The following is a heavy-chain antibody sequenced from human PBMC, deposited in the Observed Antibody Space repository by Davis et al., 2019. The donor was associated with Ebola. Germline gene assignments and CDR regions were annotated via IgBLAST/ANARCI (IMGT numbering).Heavy chain of an antibody. CDR1: GGSISSSNW. D-gene: IGHD1-26*01. Sequence: MPSETLSLTCAVSGGSISSSNWWSWVRQPPGKGLEWIGEIYHSGSTNYNPSLKSRVTISVDKSKNQFSLKLSSVTAADTAVYYCAKGRQWELLVDYWGQGTLVTVSS. CDR2: IYHSGST. V-gene: IGHV4-4*02. CDR3: AKGRQWELLVDY. J-gene: IGHJ4*02.